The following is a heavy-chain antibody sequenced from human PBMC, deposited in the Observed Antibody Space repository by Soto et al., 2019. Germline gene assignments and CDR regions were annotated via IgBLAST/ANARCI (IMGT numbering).Heavy chain of an antibody. CDR3: ARDLNGAGY. J-gene: IGHJ4*02. CDR1: GFTFSSYW. CDR2: IKGDASGT. V-gene: IGHV3-74*01. Sequence: EVQLVESGGGLVQPGGSLRLSCAASGFTFSSYWMHWVRQAPGKGLVWVSRIKGDASGTDYADSVKGRFTISRDNGKDTLYLQMNSLRAEDTAVYYCARDLNGAGYCGQGTLVTVSS. D-gene: IGHD4-17*01.